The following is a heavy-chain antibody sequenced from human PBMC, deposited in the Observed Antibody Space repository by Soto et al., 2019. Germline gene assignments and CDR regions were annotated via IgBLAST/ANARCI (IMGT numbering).Heavy chain of an antibody. CDR2: IYHSGSA. J-gene: IGHJ4*02. CDR1: GGSISSGGHY. Sequence: QVQLQESGPGLVKPSQTLSLTCTVSGGSISSGGHYWNWIRQHPGKGLEWIGYIYHSGSAYYNPSLKRRVTISVDTSKNQFSLKLSSVTAADTAVYYCARRYYYDRSGYYYFDYWGQGTLVTVSS. CDR3: ARRYYYDRSGYYYFDY. V-gene: IGHV4-31*03. D-gene: IGHD3-22*01.